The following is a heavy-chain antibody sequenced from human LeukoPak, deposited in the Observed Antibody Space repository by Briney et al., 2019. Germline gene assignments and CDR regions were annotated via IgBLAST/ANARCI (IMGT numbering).Heavy chain of an antibody. Sequence: PGGSLRLSCAASGFTFSSYAMSWVRQAPGKGLEWVSAISGSGGSTYYADSAKGRFTISRDNSKNTLYLQMNSLRAEDTAVYYCARPQSSSGYYWPFDDWGQGTLVTVSS. CDR1: GFTFSSYA. J-gene: IGHJ4*02. CDR3: ARPQSSSGYYWPFDD. CDR2: ISGSGGST. V-gene: IGHV3-23*01. D-gene: IGHD3-22*01.